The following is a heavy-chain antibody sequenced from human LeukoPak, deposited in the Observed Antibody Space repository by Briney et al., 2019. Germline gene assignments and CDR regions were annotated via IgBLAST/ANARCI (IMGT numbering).Heavy chain of an antibody. D-gene: IGHD6-13*01. CDR2: ISAYNGNT. CDR1: GYTFTSYG. CDR3: ARDPIAAAGTSLFSYYYGMDV. Sequence: ASVKVSCKASGYTFTSYGISWVRQAPGQGLEWMGWISAYNGNTNYAQKLQGRVTMTTDTSTSTAYMELRSLRSDDTAVYYCARDPIAAAGTSLFSYYYGMDVWGQGTTVTVSS. J-gene: IGHJ6*02. V-gene: IGHV1-18*01.